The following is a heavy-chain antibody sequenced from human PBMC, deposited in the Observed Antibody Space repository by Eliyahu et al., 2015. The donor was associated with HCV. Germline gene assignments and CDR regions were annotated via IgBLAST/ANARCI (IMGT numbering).Heavy chain of an antibody. J-gene: IGHJ3*01. V-gene: IGHV3-73*02. D-gene: IGHD2-8*01. CDR3: MVYGITYDF. CDR2: ITNKIDGYAT. CDR1: GFTFSGSP. Sequence: EVRLVESGGGLVQPGGSLXLXXXXXGFTFSGSPIHWVRQASGKGLEWVGRITNKIDGYATAYAASVTGRFTISRDDSRYTAYLEMDSLKTEDTAVYFCMVYGITYDFWGQGTEVTVSS.